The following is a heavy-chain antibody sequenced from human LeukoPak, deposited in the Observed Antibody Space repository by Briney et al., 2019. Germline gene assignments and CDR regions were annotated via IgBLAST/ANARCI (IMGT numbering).Heavy chain of an antibody. Sequence: NPSETLSLTCTVSGGSISSGGYYWSWIRQHPGKGLEWIGYIYYSGSTYYNPSLKSRVTIPVDTSKNQFSLKLSSVTAADTAVYYCARAKAETNYGDYAYPPAAYYFDYWGQGTRVTVSS. CDR3: ARAKAETNYGDYAYPPAAYYFDY. V-gene: IGHV4-31*03. D-gene: IGHD4-17*01. CDR1: GGSISSGGYY. J-gene: IGHJ4*02. CDR2: IYYSGST.